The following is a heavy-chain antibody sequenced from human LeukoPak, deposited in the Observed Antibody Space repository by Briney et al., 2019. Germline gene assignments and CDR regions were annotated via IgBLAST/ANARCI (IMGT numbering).Heavy chain of an antibody. V-gene: IGHV3-48*01. Sequence: GGSLRLSCAASGFTFSSYSMNWVRQAPGKGLEWVSYISSSSSTIYYADAVKGRFTISRDNAKNSLFLQMNSLRAEDTAVYYCARVQGTWSGYRNTYYMDVWGKGATATVSS. D-gene: IGHD3-3*01. J-gene: IGHJ6*03. CDR1: GFTFSSYS. CDR3: ARVQGTWSGYRNTYYMDV. CDR2: ISSSSSTI.